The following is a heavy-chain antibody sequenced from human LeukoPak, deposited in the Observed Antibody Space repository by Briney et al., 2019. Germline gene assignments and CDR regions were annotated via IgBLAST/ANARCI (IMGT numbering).Heavy chain of an antibody. CDR2: ISSSSSYI. CDR1: GFTFSSYS. CDR3: AKDSYLSSSWDSCFDY. V-gene: IGHV3-21*04. J-gene: IGHJ4*02. Sequence: GGSLRLSCAASGFTFSSYSMNWVRQAPGKGLEWVSSISSSSSYIYYADSVKGRFTISRDNSKNTLYLQTNSLRAEDTAVYYCAKDSYLSSSWDSCFDYWGQGTLVTVSS. D-gene: IGHD6-13*01.